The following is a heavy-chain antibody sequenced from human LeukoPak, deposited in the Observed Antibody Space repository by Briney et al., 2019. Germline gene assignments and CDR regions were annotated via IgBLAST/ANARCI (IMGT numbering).Heavy chain of an antibody. CDR2: INPNSGGT. D-gene: IGHD3-10*01. CDR1: GYTFTAYS. Sequence: GASVKVSCKASGYTFTAYSMHWVRQAPGQGLEWMGWINPNSGGTNYAQKFQSRVTMTRDTSITTAYMELSRLRSDDTAVYYCARDLDYYGSGSFFNIWGQGTMVTVSS. V-gene: IGHV1-2*02. CDR3: ARDLDYYGSGSFFNI. J-gene: IGHJ3*02.